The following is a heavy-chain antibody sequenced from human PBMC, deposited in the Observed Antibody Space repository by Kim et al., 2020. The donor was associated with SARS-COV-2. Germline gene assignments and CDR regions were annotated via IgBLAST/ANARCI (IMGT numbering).Heavy chain of an antibody. CDR2: MNPNNGAT. CDR1: GYTFSDYH. Sequence: ASVKVSCKASGYTFSDYHLHWVRQAPGQGPEWMGRMNPNNGATKYVEKFQGRVTMTRDTSISTAYMELNRLRSDDTAVCYCARDSRWVGFWSNMDYYYMDVWSKGPTVPLSS. V-gene: IGHV1-2*06. J-gene: IGHJ6*03. D-gene: IGHD3-3*01. CDR3: ARDSRWVGFWSNMDYYYMDV.